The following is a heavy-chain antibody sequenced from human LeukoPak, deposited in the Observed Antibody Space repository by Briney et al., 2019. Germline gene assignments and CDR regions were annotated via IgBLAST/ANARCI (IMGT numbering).Heavy chain of an antibody. D-gene: IGHD3-22*01. J-gene: IGHJ3*02. CDR3: AXXXRDYYDSSGFPKDAFDI. Sequence: SETLSLTCAVSGGSIRSSNWWSWVRQPPGKGLEWIGYIYYSGSTNYNPSLKSRVTISVDTSKNQFSLKLSSVTAADTAVYYFAXXXRDYYDSSGFPKDAFDIWGQGTMVTVSS. V-gene: IGHV4-4*02. CDR2: IYYSGST. CDR1: GGSIRSSNW.